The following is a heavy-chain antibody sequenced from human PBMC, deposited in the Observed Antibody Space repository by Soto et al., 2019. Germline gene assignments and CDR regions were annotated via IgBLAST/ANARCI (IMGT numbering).Heavy chain of an antibody. D-gene: IGHD6-6*01. CDR1: GYTFTSYA. V-gene: IGHV1-3*01. CDR2: INAGNGNT. CDR3: ARGIFWYSSSSLNY. J-gene: IGHJ4*02. Sequence: VASVKVSCKASGYTFTSYAMHWVRQAPGQRLEWMGWINAGNGNTKYSQKFQGRVTITRDTSASTAYMELSSLRSEDTAVYYCARGIFWYSSSSLNYWGQGTLVTVSA.